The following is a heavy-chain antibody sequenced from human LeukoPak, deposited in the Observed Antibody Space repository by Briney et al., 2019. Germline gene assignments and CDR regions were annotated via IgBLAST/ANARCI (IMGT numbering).Heavy chain of an antibody. V-gene: IGHV1-8*03. CDR3: ARGNRKKIVVVPAAVRYYFDY. D-gene: IGHD2-2*01. J-gene: IGHJ4*02. CDR1: GYTFTSYD. CDR2: MNPNSGNT. Sequence: ASVKVSCKASGYTFTSYDINWVRQATGQGLEWMGWMNPNSGNTGYAQKFQGRVTITRNTSISTAYMELSSLRSEDTAVYYCARGNRKKIVVVPAAVRYYFDYWGQGTLVTVSS.